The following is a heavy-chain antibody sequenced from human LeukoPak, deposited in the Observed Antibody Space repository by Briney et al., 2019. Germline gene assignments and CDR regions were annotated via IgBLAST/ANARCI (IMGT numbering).Heavy chain of an antibody. J-gene: IGHJ4*02. V-gene: IGHV3-30-3*02. Sequence: GRSLRLSCAAFGFTFSSYAMHWVRQAPGKGLEWVSVISFDGSDKYYADSVKGRFTISRDNSRNTLYLQMNSLRSEDAAVFYCAKHQSNYDFWSGYSLWGQGTLVTVSS. CDR2: ISFDGSDK. CDR3: AKHQSNYDFWSGYSL. D-gene: IGHD3-3*01. CDR1: GFTFSSYA.